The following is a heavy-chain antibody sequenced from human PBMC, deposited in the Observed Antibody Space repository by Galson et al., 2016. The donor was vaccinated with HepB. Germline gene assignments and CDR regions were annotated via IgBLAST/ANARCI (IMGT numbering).Heavy chain of an antibody. CDR2: IYYSGTT. CDR3: ARAQTTSSWRLGGVDP. Sequence: QVQLQESGPGLVKPSQTLSLTCTVSGGSINSGDHYWSWIRQHPGKGLEWIGYIYYSGTTSHNPSPKLRFTISEDTSKNQFSLKLTSVTAADPAVYYCARAQTTSSWRLGGVDPWGQGILVTVSS. D-gene: IGHD6-13*01. J-gene: IGHJ5*02. V-gene: IGHV4-31*03. CDR1: GGSINSGDHY.